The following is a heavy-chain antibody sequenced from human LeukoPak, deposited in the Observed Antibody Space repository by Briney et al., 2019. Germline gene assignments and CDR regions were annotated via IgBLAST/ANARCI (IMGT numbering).Heavy chain of an antibody. J-gene: IGHJ6*02. CDR2: IWYDGSNK. V-gene: IGHV3-33*01. CDR3: ARDGYSSSWYGPDYYYGMDV. D-gene: IGHD6-13*01. Sequence: HPGGSLRLSCAASGFTFSSYGMHWVRQAPGKGLEWVAVIWYDGSNKYYADSVKGRFTISRDNSKNTLYLQMNSLRAEDTAVYYCARDGYSSSWYGPDYYYGMDVWGQGTTVTVSS. CDR1: GFTFSSYG.